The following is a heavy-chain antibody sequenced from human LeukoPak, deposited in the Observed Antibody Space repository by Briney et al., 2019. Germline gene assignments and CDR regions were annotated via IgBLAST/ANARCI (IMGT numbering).Heavy chain of an antibody. CDR3: AKNYYSDTSAYFRYAFDV. D-gene: IGHD3-22*01. V-gene: IGHV3-30*02. J-gene: IGHJ3*01. CDR2: IRYDGSNE. CDR1: GFIFSSYG. Sequence: PGGSLRLSCAASGFIFSSYGMHWVRQAPGKGLEWVAFIRYDGSNEYYADSVKGRFTISRDNSKNTLYLEMDTLSAEDTAVYYCAKNYYSDTSAYFRYAFDVWGQGTVVTVSS.